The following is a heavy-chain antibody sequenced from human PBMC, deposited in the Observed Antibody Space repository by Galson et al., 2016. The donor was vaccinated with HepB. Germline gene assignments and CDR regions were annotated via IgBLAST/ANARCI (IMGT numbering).Heavy chain of an antibody. CDR3: AIPRTLARRLDPFDI. Sequence: SETLSLTCTVSGGSISSYYWSWIRQPPGKGLEWIGYIFYSGSTNYNPSLKSRVTISVDTSNNQFSLTLSSVTAADTAVYYCAIPRTLARRLDPFDIWGQGTMVTVSS. J-gene: IGHJ3*02. CDR2: IFYSGST. D-gene: IGHD1-1*01. CDR1: GGSISSYY. V-gene: IGHV4-59*01.